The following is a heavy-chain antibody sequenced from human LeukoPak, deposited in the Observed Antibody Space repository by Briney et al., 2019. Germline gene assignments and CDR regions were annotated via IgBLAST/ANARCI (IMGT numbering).Heavy chain of an antibody. CDR1: GFTFSSYW. Sequence: PGGSLRLSCAASGFTFSSYWMSWVRQAPGKGLEWVANIKQDGSEKYYVDSVKGRFTISRDNAKNSLYLQMNSLRAEDTAVYYCASRRYCSSTSCEYYFDYWGQGTLVTVSS. CDR3: ASRRYCSSTSCEYYFDY. CDR2: IKQDGSEK. D-gene: IGHD2-2*01. J-gene: IGHJ4*02. V-gene: IGHV3-7*01.